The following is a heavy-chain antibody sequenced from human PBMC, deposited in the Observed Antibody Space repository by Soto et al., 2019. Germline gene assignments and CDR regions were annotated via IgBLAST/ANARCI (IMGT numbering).Heavy chain of an antibody. Sequence: EVQLVESGGGLVQPGRSLRLSCAASGFTFDDYAMHWVRQAPGKGLEWVSGISWNSGSIGYADSVKGRFTISRDNAKKSLYLQMNSLRAEDTALYYCAKALSAAGAFDIWGQGTMVTVSS. D-gene: IGHD6-13*01. CDR2: ISWNSGSI. CDR3: AKALSAAGAFDI. CDR1: GFTFDDYA. J-gene: IGHJ3*02. V-gene: IGHV3-9*01.